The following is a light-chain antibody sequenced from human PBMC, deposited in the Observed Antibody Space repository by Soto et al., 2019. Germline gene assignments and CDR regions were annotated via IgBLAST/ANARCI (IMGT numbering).Light chain of an antibody. CDR3: TSWGI. CDR1: SSDVGDYNY. CDR2: LVS. V-gene: IGLV2-14*01. Sequence: QSALTQPPSASGSPGQSVTISCTGTSSDVGDYNYVSWYQHLPDKVPKLIISLVSNRPSGVSNRFSGSKSGNTASLTISGLQAEDEGDYYCTSWGIFGPGTKLTVL. J-gene: IGLJ1*01.